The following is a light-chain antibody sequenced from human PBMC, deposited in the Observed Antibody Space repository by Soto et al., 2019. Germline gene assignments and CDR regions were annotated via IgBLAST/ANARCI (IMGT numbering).Light chain of an antibody. J-gene: IGKJ1*01. CDR1: QSVGGRY. CDR2: VAS. CDR3: LHYGSSPWS. V-gene: IGKV3-20*01. Sequence: EIVLTQSPGTLSLSPGERATLSCRASQSVGGRYLAWFQQKPGQSPRLLIYVASTRATGVTDRFSGSGSATDFSLTINRLEPEDSAVYYCLHYGSSPWSFGQGTKVEIK.